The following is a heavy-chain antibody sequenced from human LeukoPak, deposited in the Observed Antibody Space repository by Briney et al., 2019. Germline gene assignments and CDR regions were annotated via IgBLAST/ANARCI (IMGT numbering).Heavy chain of an antibody. D-gene: IGHD6-13*01. CDR3: ERWYSSNGENWFDP. CDR2: IYPGDSDT. CDR1: GYSFTSYW. V-gene: IGHV5-51*01. Sequence: GASLKISCKGSGYSFTSYWIGWVRQLPGKGLEWMGIIYPGDSDTRYSPSFQGQVTISADKSISTAYLQWSSLKASDTAMYYCERWYSSNGENWFDPWGQGTLVTVSS. J-gene: IGHJ5*02.